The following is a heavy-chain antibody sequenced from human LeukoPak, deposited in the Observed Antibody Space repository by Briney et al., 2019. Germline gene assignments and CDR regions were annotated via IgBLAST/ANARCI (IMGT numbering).Heavy chain of an antibody. V-gene: IGHV1-2*06. Sequence: ASVKVSCKASGYTFTGYFMHWVRQAPGQGLEWMGRINPNSGDTNYAQTLQGRVTMTRDTSISTVYMELSRLRSDDTAVYYCARDLSSTSNWELDYWGQGTLGTVSS. D-gene: IGHD7-27*01. CDR1: GYTFTGYF. CDR3: ARDLSSTSNWELDY. CDR2: INPNSGDT. J-gene: IGHJ4*02.